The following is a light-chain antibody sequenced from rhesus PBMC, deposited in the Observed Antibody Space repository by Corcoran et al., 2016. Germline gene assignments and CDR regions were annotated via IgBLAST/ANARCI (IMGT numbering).Light chain of an antibody. J-gene: IGKJ1*01. CDR1: QSVSSS. Sequence: EIVMTQSPATLSLSPGERATLSCRASQSVSSSFAWYQQQPGQAPKLLIYGASSRAPGIPERFSGSGSGTEFTLNISSREPEDVGVYYCQQDYSWPWTFGQGTKVEIK. CDR2: GAS. V-gene: IGKV3-42*01. CDR3: QQDYSWPWT.